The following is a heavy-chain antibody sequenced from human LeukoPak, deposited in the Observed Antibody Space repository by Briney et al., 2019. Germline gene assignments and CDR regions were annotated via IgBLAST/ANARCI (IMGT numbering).Heavy chain of an antibody. Sequence: PGGSLRLSCAASGFTFSSYGMHWVRQAPGKGLEWVAVIWYDGSNKYYADSVKGRFTISRDNSKNTLYLQMNSLRAEDTAVYYCARDSDGYPGYYCDYWGQGTLVTVSS. V-gene: IGHV3-33*01. CDR1: GFTFSSYG. D-gene: IGHD5-18*01. CDR3: ARDSDGYPGYYCDY. J-gene: IGHJ4*02. CDR2: IWYDGSNK.